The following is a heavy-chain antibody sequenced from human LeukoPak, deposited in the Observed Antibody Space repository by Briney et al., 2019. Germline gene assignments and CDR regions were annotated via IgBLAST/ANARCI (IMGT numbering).Heavy chain of an antibody. CDR3: ARDYQGGYGDKTVDY. V-gene: IGHV4-59*01. D-gene: IGHD5-18*01. Sequence: SETLSLTCTVSGGSISSYYWSWIRQPPGKGLEWIGYIYYSGSTNYNPSLKSRVTISLHTSKNQFSLKLSSVTTADTAVYYCARDYQGGYGDKTVDYWGQGTLVTVSS. CDR1: GGSISSYY. CDR2: IYYSGST. J-gene: IGHJ4*02.